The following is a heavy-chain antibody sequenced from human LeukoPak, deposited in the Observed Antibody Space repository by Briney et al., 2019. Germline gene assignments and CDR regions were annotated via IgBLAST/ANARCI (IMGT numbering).Heavy chain of an antibody. J-gene: IGHJ4*02. Sequence: PSETLSLTCTVSGGSISSYYWSWIRQPAGKGLEWIGRIYTSGSTNYNPSLKSRVTMSVDTSKNQFPLKLSSVTAADTAVYYCARAYYDSSDDSYYFDYWGQGTLVTVSS. D-gene: IGHD3-22*01. V-gene: IGHV4-4*07. CDR2: IYTSGST. CDR3: ARAYYDSSDDSYYFDY. CDR1: GGSISSYY.